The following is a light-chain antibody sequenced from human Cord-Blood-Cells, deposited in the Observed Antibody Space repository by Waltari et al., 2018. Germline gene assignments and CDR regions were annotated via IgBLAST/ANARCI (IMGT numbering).Light chain of an antibody. V-gene: IGLV2-11*01. J-gene: IGLJ3*02. Sequence: QSALTQPRSVSGSPGQSVTISCTGTSSDVGGYNYVSWYQQHPGKAPKLMIYDVSKRPSGVPDRFAGSKSCNTASLTISGLQAEGEADYYCCSYAGSYTWVFGGGTKLTVL. CDR1: SSDVGGYNY. CDR2: DVS. CDR3: CSYAGSYTWV.